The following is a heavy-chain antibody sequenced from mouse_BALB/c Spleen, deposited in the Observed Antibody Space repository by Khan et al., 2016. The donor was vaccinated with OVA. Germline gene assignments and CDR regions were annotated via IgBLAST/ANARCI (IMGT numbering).Heavy chain of an antibody. CDR2: IRYDGDS. V-gene: IGHV3-6*02. CDR1: GYSITSGYF. D-gene: IGHD6-2*01. J-gene: IGHJ3*01. CDR3: ARGGISGPAWFAY. Sequence: EVQLQESGPGLVKPSQSLSLTCSVTGYSITSGYFWNWIRQFPGNKLEWMGYIRYDGDSNYNPSLKNRISITRDTSKNQFFLKLNSVTPEDTATLYCARGGISGPAWFAYWGQGTLVTVSP.